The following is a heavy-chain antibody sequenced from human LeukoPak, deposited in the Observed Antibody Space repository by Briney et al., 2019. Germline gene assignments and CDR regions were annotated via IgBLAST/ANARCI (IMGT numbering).Heavy chain of an antibody. CDR3: ARRDSSSWNYYYYYYMDV. D-gene: IGHD6-13*01. J-gene: IGHJ6*03. Sequence: SETLSLTCTVSGGSISTSNYYWGWIRQPPGKGLEWIGSIYYSGSTYYNPSLKSRVTISVDTSKNQFSLKLSSVTAADTAVYYCARRDSSSWNYYYYYYMDVWGKGTTVTISS. CDR2: IYYSGST. CDR1: GGSISTSNYY. V-gene: IGHV4-39*01.